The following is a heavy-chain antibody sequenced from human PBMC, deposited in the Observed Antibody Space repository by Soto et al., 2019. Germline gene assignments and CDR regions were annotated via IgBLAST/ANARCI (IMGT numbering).Heavy chain of an antibody. CDR3: ARDGPLAGGFDY. J-gene: IGHJ4*02. CDR2: IYYSGST. V-gene: IGHV4-59*12. Sequence: SETLSLTCTVSGGSISSYYWSWIRRPPGKGLEWIGYIYYSGSTYYNPSLRSRVIISVDTSKNQFSLKLSSVTAADTAVYYCARDGPLAGGFDYWGQGTLVTVSS. CDR1: GGSISSYY.